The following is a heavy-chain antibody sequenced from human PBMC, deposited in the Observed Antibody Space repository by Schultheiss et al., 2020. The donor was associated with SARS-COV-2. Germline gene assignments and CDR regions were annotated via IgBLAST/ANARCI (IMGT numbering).Heavy chain of an antibody. CDR2: SYYYGST. V-gene: IGHV4-38-2*02. J-gene: IGHJ4*03. CDR1: GYSISSGYY. CDR3: ARGIAVAGPRFDY. D-gene: IGHD6-19*01. Sequence: GSLRLSCTVSGYSISSGYYWGWIRQPPGKGLEWIGYSYYYGSTYFNPSLKSRVTISVDTSKNQFSLRLTSVTAADTAVYYCARGIAVAGPRFDYWGQGTTVTVSS.